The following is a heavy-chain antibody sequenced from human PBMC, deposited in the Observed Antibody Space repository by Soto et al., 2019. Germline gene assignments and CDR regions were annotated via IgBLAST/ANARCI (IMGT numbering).Heavy chain of an antibody. V-gene: IGHV4-59*01. CDR2: FYSSGFT. CDR1: GDSITASY. Sequence: SETLSLTCTVSGDSITASYSNWAWIRQPPGKGLEWIGTFYSSGFTTYNPSLKGRLTISVDTSKNQFSLRLSSVTSADTAVYYCARGGAPYNWFGPWGQGTLVTVSS. D-gene: IGHD3-16*01. J-gene: IGHJ5*02. CDR3: ARGGAPYNWFGP.